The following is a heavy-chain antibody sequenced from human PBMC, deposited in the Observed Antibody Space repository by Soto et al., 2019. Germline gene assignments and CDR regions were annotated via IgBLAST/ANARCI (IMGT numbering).Heavy chain of an antibody. CDR2: IYHSGST. V-gene: IGHV4-4*02. D-gene: IGHD3-10*01. J-gene: IGHJ6*02. Sequence: SETLSLTCAVSGGSISSSNWWSWVRQPPGKGLEWIGEIYHSGSTNYNPSLKSRVTIPVDKSKNQFSLKLSSVTAADTAVYYCARCYGSGSSYYYYYGMDVWGQGTTVTVSS. CDR1: GGSISSSNW. CDR3: ARCYGSGSSYYYYYGMDV.